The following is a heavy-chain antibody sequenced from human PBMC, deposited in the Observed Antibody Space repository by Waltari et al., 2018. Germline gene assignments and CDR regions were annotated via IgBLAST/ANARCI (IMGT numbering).Heavy chain of an antibody. CDR1: GFTFSSYA. J-gene: IGHJ4*02. CDR3: AKDGPSIVVPAAIIDY. V-gene: IGHV3-23*04. CDR2: ISGSVGST. Sequence: EVQLVESGGGLVQPGGSLRLSCAASGFTFSSYAMSWVRQAPGKGLEWVSAISGSVGSTYYADSVKGRFTISRDNSKNTLYLQMNSLRAEDTAVYYCAKDGPSIVVPAAIIDYWGQGTLVTVSS. D-gene: IGHD2-2*01.